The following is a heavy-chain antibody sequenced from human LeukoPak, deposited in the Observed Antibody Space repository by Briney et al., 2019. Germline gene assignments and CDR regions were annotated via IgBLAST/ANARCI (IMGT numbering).Heavy chain of an antibody. CDR3: ASGPDYTDYFDY. J-gene: IGHJ4*02. CDR1: GFTFSSYS. V-gene: IGHV3-21*01. D-gene: IGHD4-11*01. CDR2: IRSSSSYI. Sequence: GGSLRLSCAASGFTFSSYSMNWVRQAPGEGLEWVSSIRSSSSYIYYADSVKGRYNITRDNAKNSLYLQMNSLRGEDTAVYYCASGPDYTDYFDYWGQGTLVTVFS.